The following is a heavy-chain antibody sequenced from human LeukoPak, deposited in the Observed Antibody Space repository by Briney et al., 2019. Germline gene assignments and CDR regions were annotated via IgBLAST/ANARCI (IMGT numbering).Heavy chain of an antibody. Sequence: GRSLRLSCAASGFTFSSYAMHWDRQAPGKGLEWVAVISYDGSNKYYADSVKGRFTISRDNSKNTLYLQMNSLRAEDTAVYYCARDHLAVAGTYYFDYWGQGTLVTVSS. CDR1: GFTFSSYA. CDR3: ARDHLAVAGTYYFDY. CDR2: ISYDGSNK. V-gene: IGHV3-30*04. D-gene: IGHD6-19*01. J-gene: IGHJ4*02.